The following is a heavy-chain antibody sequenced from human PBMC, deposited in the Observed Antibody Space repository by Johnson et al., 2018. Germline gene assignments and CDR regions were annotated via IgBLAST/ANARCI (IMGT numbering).Heavy chain of an antibody. V-gene: IGHV4-34*01. CDR2: ITHSGST. Sequence: QVQLQQWGAGLLKPSETLSLTCAVYGGSFSDYYWNWIRQPPGKGLEWIAEITHSGSTNYNPSLKSRVTISVDTSENQFYLRLNSVTAADTAIYYCARAAAGDYYYYGVDVWGQGTTVTVSS. CDR1: GGSFSDYY. J-gene: IGHJ6*02. CDR3: ARAAAGDYYYYGVDV. D-gene: IGHD6-13*01.